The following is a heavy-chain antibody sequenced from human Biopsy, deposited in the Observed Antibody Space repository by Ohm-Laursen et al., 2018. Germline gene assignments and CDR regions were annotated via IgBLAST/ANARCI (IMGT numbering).Heavy chain of an antibody. J-gene: IGHJ6*02. D-gene: IGHD6-6*01. CDR2: ISETSSHI. CDR1: GFTFSSYS. V-gene: IGHV3-21*01. CDR3: ARDSRRTAREGGMDV. Sequence: SLRLSCSAPGFTFSSYSMNWVRQAPGKGLEWISYISETSSHIYDADSVKGRFTVARDNAKNSLYPQLNSLRAEDTAVYYCARDSRRTAREGGMDVWGQGTAVTVSS.